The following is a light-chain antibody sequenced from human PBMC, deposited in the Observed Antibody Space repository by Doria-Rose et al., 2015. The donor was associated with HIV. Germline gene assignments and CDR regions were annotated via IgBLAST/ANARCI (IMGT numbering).Light chain of an antibody. Sequence: GTSSDVGGFGYVSWYQQHPGKAPKLMIYDVSNRPSGVSNRFSGSKSGDTASLIISGLQAEDEADYYCNSYTTSSTHNYVFGTGTKVTVL. V-gene: IGLV2-14*03. J-gene: IGLJ1*01. CDR2: DVS. CDR3: NSYTTSSTHNYV. CDR1: SSDVGGFGY.